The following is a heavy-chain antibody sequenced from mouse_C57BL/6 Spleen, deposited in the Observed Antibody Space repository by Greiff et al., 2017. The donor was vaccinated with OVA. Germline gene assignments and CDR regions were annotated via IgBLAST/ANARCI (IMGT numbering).Heavy chain of an antibody. J-gene: IGHJ2*01. CDR3: ASAEAFDY. V-gene: IGHV1-54*01. CDR1: GYAFTNYL. Sequence: QVQLQQSGAELVRPGTSVKVSCKASGYAFTNYLIEWVKQRPGQGLEWIGVINPGSGGTNYNEKFKGKATLTADKSSSTAYMQLSSLTSEDSAVYFCASAEAFDYWGQGTTLTVSS. CDR2: INPGSGGT.